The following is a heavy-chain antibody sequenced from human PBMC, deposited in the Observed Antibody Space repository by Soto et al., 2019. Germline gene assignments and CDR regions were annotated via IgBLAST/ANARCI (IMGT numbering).Heavy chain of an antibody. CDR2: ISSGSSTI. J-gene: IGHJ6*02. CDR1: GFTFSTYN. V-gene: IGHV3-48*01. D-gene: IGHD3-3*01. Sequence: PGGSLRLSCAASGFTFSTYNMNWVRQAPGKGLEWVSYISSGSSTIYSADSVKGRFTISRDNAKNSLYLQMNSLRAEDTAVYYCARDGLGGYYPHYHFYGMDVWGQGTTVTVSS. CDR3: ARDGLGGYYPHYHFYGMDV.